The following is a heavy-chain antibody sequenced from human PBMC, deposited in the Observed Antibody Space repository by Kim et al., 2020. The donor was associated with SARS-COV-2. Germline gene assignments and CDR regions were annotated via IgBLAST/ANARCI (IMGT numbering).Heavy chain of an antibody. V-gene: IGHV1-3*01. CDR1: GYTFTSYA. CDR2: INAGNGNT. D-gene: IGHD3-16*02. J-gene: IGHJ5*02. Sequence: ASVKVSCKASGYTFTSYAKHWVRQAPGQRLEWMGWINAGNGNTKYSQKFQGRVTITRDTSARKAYMELSSLRSEDTALYYCASSSVDYDYIWGSYRLNWFDPWGQGTLVTVSS. CDR3: ASSSVDYDYIWGSYRLNWFDP.